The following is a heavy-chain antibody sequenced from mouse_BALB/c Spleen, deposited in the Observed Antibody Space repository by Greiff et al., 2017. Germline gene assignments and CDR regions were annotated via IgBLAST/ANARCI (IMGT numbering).Heavy chain of an antibody. V-gene: IGHV3-6*02. D-gene: IGHD3-3*01. CDR1: GYSITSGYY. J-gene: IGHJ3*01. CDR2: ISYDGSN. Sequence: EVQLVESGPGLVKPSQSLSLTCSVTGYSITSGYYWNWIRQFPGNKLEWMGYISYDGSNNYNPSLKNRISITRDTSKNQFFLKLNSVTTEDTATYYCARGRAGSPFAYWGQGTLVTVSA. CDR3: ARGRAGSPFAY.